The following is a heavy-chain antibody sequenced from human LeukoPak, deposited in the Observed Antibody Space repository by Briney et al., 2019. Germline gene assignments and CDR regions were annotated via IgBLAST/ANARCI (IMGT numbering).Heavy chain of an antibody. J-gene: IGHJ3*02. V-gene: IGHV4-59*01. Sequence: SETLSLTCNVSGGSISSYYWSWIRQPPGKGLEWIGYIYYSGSTNYNPSLKSRGTISVDTSKNQFSLKLSSVTAADTAVYYCARELYDYGDPERDSDAFDIWGQGTMVTVSS. CDR2: IYYSGST. CDR3: ARELYDYGDPERDSDAFDI. D-gene: IGHD4-17*01. CDR1: GGSISSYY.